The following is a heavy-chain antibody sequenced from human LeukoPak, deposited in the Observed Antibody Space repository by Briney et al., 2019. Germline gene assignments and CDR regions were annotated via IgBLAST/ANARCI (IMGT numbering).Heavy chain of an antibody. CDR2: ISGSGGST. D-gene: IGHD1-26*01. CDR1: GFTFKTYA. V-gene: IGHV3-23*01. Sequence: GGSLRLSCAASGFTFKTYAMSWVRQAPGKGLEWVSTISGSGGSTYYADSVKGRFTISRDNSKNTLYLQMNSLRAEDTAVYYCAKDPNERRKWEILRPPKYFDYWGQGTLVTVSS. CDR3: AKDPNERRKWEILRPPKYFDY. J-gene: IGHJ4*02.